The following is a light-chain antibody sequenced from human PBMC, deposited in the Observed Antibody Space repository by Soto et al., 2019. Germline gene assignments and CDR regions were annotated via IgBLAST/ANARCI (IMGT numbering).Light chain of an antibody. Sequence: DIQMTQSPSSLSASVGDRVTITCRASQGISSYLAWYQQKLGKVPKLLISAAFTLQSGVASRFSGSGSGTDVNLTISSLQPEDVATYYCQKYSSVITFGQGTRLEIK. V-gene: IGKV1-27*01. CDR3: QKYSSVIT. CDR1: QGISSY. CDR2: AAF. J-gene: IGKJ5*01.